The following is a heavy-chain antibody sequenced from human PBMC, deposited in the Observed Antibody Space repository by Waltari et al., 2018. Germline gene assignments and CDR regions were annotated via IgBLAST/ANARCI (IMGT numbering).Heavy chain of an antibody. V-gene: IGHV4-34*01. CDR3: ARGPSAYDYGSGSPYYFDY. CDR2: IHHSGST. CDR1: GGSFSGYY. J-gene: IGHJ4*02. Sequence: VQLQQWGAGLFKPSETLSLPCAVYGGSFSGYYWRWHRQPPGKGRGWVGEIHHSGSTNYNQSLKSRGTRSVNTSKNKFSLKLSSVTAADTAVYYCARGPSAYDYGSGSPYYFDYWGQGTLVTVSS. D-gene: IGHD3-10*01.